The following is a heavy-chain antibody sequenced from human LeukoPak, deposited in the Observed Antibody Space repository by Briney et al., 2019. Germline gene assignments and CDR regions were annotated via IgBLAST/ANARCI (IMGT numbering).Heavy chain of an antibody. V-gene: IGHV3-30*02. CDR1: GFTFSSYG. J-gene: IGHJ4*02. CDR3: ARGGSYWMPFDY. Sequence: QSGGSLRLSCAASGFTFSSYGMHWVRQAPGKGLEWVAFIRYDGSNKYYADSVKGRFTISRDNSKNTLYLQMNSLRAEDTAVYFCARGGSYWMPFDYWGQGTLVTVSS. D-gene: IGHD1-26*01. CDR2: IRYDGSNK.